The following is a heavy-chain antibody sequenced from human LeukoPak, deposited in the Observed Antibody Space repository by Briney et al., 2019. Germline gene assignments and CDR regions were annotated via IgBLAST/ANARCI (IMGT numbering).Heavy chain of an antibody. CDR2: INHSGIT. CDR1: GGSFSYYY. V-gene: IGHV4-34*01. CDR3: ATKSRNSSWFQPVDLAFDI. J-gene: IGHJ3*02. D-gene: IGHD6-13*01. Sequence: PSETLSLTCAVYGGSFSYYYWSWIRQPPGKGLEWIGEINHSGITNYNPSLKSRVTISVDTSKNQFSLKLSSVTAADTAVYYCATKSRNSSWFQPVDLAFDIWGQGTMVTVSS.